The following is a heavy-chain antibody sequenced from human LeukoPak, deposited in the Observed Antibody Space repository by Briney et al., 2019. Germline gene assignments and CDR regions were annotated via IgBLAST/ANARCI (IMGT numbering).Heavy chain of an antibody. J-gene: IGHJ4*01. Sequence: GGSLRLSCAASGFTFSRYWIHWVRQAPGKGLVWVSRINTDGSSTAYADSVKGRFTISRDNAKNTLYLQMNSLRAEDTAVYYCARSAYYDRSGYYHDYWGQGTLVTVSS. CDR2: INTDGSST. CDR1: GFTFSRYW. D-gene: IGHD3-22*01. V-gene: IGHV3-74*01. CDR3: ARSAYYDRSGYYHDY.